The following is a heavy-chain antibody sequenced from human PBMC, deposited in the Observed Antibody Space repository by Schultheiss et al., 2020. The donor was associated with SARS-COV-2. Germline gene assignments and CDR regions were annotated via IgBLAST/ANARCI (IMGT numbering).Heavy chain of an antibody. J-gene: IGHJ4*02. CDR3: ARTGLQIDY. CDR1: GGSFSGYY. V-gene: IGHV4-34*01. Sequence: SQTLSLTCAVYGGSFSGYYWSWIRQPPGKGLEWIGEINHSGSTNYNPSLKSRVTISVDTSKNQFSLKLSSVTAADTAVYYCARTGLQIDYWGQGTLVTVSS. CDR2: INHSGST. D-gene: IGHD4-11*01.